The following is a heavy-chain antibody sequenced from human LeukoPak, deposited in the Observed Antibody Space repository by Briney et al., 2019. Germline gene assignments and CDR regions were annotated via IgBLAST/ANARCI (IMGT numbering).Heavy chain of an antibody. D-gene: IGHD1-26*01. CDR1: GYNFAQYR. J-gene: IGHJ3*01. V-gene: IGHV5-51*01. Sequence: GESLKISCKGSGYNFAQYRFGWVRQMPGKGLEWMGITHPGDSDTIYSPSFQGQATMSADKSIRTAYLQCSSLKASDTAMYYCARLWGGIVAADDAFDVWGQGTMVTVSS. CDR3: ARLWGGIVAADDAFDV. CDR2: THPGDSDT.